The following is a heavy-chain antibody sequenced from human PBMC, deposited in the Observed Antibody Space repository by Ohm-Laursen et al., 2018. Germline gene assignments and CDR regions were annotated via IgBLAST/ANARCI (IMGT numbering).Heavy chain of an antibody. V-gene: IGHV3-30*03. CDR1: GFTFSSYG. D-gene: IGHD2-15*01. Sequence: SLRLSCAASGFTFSSYGMHWVRQAPGKGLEWVAVISKDGSNKYSAESVKGRFTISRDNAKNSLYLQMNSLRAEDTAVYYCARLACSGGSCFLDYYYGMDVWGQGTTGTVSS. CDR3: ARLACSGGSCFLDYYYGMDV. CDR2: ISKDGSNK. J-gene: IGHJ6*02.